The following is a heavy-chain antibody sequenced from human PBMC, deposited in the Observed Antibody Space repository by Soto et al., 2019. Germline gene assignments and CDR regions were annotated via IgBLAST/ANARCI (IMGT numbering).Heavy chain of an antibody. CDR2: SRNKGNSYTT. Sequence: EVQLVESGGGLVQPGGSLRLSCAASGFTLSGHYMDWVRQAPGKGLEWVGRSRNKGNSYTTEYAASVKGRFTISRDDSKNFMYLQMNSLKTEDTAVYYCARGERGYNMWGQGTLVTVSS. J-gene: IGHJ4*02. CDR1: GFTLSGHY. CDR3: ARGERGYNM. V-gene: IGHV3-72*01. D-gene: IGHD5-18*01.